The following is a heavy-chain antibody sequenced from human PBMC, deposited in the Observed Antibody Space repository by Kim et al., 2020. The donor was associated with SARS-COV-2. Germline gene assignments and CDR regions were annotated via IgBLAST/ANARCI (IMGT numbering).Heavy chain of an antibody. CDR3: ARETEAAAGMGFQH. J-gene: IGHJ1*01. CDR2: IIPIFGTA. CDR1: GGTFSSYA. D-gene: IGHD6-13*01. V-gene: IGHV1-69*13. Sequence: SVKVSCKASGGTFSSYAISWVRQAPGQGLEWMGGIIPIFGTANYAQKFQGRVTITADESTSTAYMELSSLRSEDTAVYYCARETEAAAGMGFQHWGQGTLVTVSS.